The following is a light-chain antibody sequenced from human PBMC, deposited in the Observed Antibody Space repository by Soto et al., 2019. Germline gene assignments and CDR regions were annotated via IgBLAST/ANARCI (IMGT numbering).Light chain of an antibody. CDR2: EVT. CDR1: SNDVGGYNY. J-gene: IGLJ2*01. Sequence: QSVLTQPPSASGSPGQSVTLPCTGTSNDVGGYNYVSWYQQHPGKAPKLIIFEVTKRPSGVPDRFSGSKSDNTASLTVSGLQAEDDAHYYCSSYAGTKMLFGGGTKVTVL. CDR3: SSYAGTKML. V-gene: IGLV2-8*01.